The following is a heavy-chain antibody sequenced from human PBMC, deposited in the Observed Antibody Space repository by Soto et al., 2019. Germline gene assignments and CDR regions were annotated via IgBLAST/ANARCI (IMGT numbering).Heavy chain of an antibody. CDR2: ISGSGDST. V-gene: IGHV3-23*01. CDR1: GIIFRNYA. Sequence: GGSLRLSCATSGIIFRNYAMGWVRQAPGKGLEWVSAISGSGDSTYYADSVKGRFTISRDNSKNTLYLQMNSLRVEDTAIFYCAKKAEKHFDWMFYADSWGQGTLVTVSS. CDR3: AKKAEKHFDWMFYADS. J-gene: IGHJ4*02. D-gene: IGHD3-9*01.